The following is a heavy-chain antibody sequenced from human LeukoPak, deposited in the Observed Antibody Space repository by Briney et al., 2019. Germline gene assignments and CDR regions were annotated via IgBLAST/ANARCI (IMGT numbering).Heavy chain of an antibody. CDR2: IDGSGGGT. J-gene: IGHJ6*03. V-gene: IGHV3-23*01. CDR3: AKDRHITHYYYYMDV. Sequence: GGSLRLSCAVSGFTFSSHAMSWVRQTPGKGLEWVSCIDGSGGGTWYADSVKGRFTISRDNSKNTLYLQMNNLRVEDTAIYYCAKDRHITHYYYYMDVWGKGTTVTVSS. CDR1: GFTFSSHA. D-gene: IGHD2-21*01.